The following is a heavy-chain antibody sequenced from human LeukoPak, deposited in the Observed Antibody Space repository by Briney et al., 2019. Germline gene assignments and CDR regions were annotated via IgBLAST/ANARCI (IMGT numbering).Heavy chain of an antibody. D-gene: IGHD3-9*01. CDR3: ARNPFDILTGYYPEASFDY. CDR1: GFTLSSYA. CDR2: ISGSGGST. V-gene: IGHV3-23*01. J-gene: IGHJ4*02. Sequence: GGSLRLSCAASGFTLSSYAMSWVRQAPGKGLEWVSAISGSGGSTYYADSVKGRFTISRDNAKNSLYLQMNSLRAEDTALYYCARNPFDILTGYYPEASFDYWGQGTLVTVSS.